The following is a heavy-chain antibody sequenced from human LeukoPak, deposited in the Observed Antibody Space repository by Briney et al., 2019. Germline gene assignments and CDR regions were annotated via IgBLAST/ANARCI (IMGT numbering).Heavy chain of an antibody. CDR3: ARGGHMVRGVSPFDY. CDR1: GGSISSSSYY. CDR2: IYYSGST. J-gene: IGHJ4*02. Sequence: SETLSLTCTVSGGSISSSSYYWGWICQPPGKGLEWIGSIYYSGSTYYNPSLKSRVTISVDTSKNQFSLKLSSVTAADTAVYYCARGGHMVRGVSPFDYWGQGTLVTVSS. D-gene: IGHD3-10*01. V-gene: IGHV4-39*01.